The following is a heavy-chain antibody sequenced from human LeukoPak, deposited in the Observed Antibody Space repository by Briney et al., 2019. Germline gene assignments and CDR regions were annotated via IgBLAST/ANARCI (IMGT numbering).Heavy chain of an antibody. D-gene: IGHD3-22*01. CDR1: GFTFSSYG. Sequence: GGSLRLSCAASGFTFSSYGMHWVRQAPGKGLEWVAVISYDGSNKYYADSVKGRFTISRDNSKNTLYLQMNSLRAEDTAVYYCAKHYYDSSGYYYWGQGTLVTVSS. CDR3: AKHYYDSSGYYY. J-gene: IGHJ4*02. CDR2: ISYDGSNK. V-gene: IGHV3-30*18.